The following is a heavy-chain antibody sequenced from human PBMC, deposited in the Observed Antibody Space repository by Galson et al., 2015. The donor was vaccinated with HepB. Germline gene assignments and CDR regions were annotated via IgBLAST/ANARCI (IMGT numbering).Heavy chain of an antibody. J-gene: IGHJ4*02. CDR2: ISSSSSYI. CDR1: GFTFSSYS. D-gene: IGHD6-13*01. V-gene: IGHV3-21*01. Sequence: SLRLSCAASGFTFSSYSMNWVRQAPGKGLEWVSSISSSSSYIYYADSVKGRFTISRDNAKNSLYLQMNSLRAGDTAVYYCAREWGEVCSSSWYHMNFDYWGQGTLVTVSS. CDR3: AREWGEVCSSSWYHMNFDY.